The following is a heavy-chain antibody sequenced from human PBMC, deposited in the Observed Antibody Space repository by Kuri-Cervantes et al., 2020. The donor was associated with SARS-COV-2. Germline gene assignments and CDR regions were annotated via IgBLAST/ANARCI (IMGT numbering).Heavy chain of an antibody. V-gene: IGHV3-48*01. D-gene: IGHD3-16*01. Sequence: GRSLRLSCAASGFTFSSYAMHWVRQAPGKGLEWVSYISSSSSTIYYADSVKGRFTISRDNSKNTLYLQMNSLRAEDTAVYYCAKDKRLGYMDVWGKGTTVTVSS. CDR3: AKDKRLGYMDV. J-gene: IGHJ6*03. CDR2: ISSSSSTI. CDR1: GFTFSSYA.